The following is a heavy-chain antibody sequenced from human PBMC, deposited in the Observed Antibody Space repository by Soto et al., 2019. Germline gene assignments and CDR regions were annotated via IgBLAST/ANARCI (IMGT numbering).Heavy chain of an antibody. D-gene: IGHD6-13*01. J-gene: IGHJ2*01. CDR2: ITWNSGII. V-gene: IGHV3-9*01. CDR1: GFTFDYA. CDR3: AKDQGYSTSYYGYVDL. Sequence: EVQLVESGGGLVQPGRSLRLSCAASGFTFDYAMHWVRQPPGKGLEWVSGITWNSGIIGYADSVKGRFTISRDNAKNSLYLQMNSLRPEDTALYYCAKDQGYSTSYYGYVDLWGRGTLVTVSS.